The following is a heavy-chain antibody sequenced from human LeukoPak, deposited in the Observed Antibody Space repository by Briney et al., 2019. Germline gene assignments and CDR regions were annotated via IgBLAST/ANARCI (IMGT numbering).Heavy chain of an antibody. V-gene: IGHV3-30-3*01. D-gene: IGHD2-2*01. J-gene: IGHJ6*02. CDR3: ARVGDRSSTSCFNTYYYYAMDV. CDR2: VSYDGNNK. Sequence: GGSLRLSCAASGFTFSTYAMHWVRQAPGKGLEWVAVVSYDGNNKYYADFVKGRFTISRDNSKNTLYLQMNSLRAEDTAVYYCARVGDRSSTSCFNTYYYYAMDVWGQGTTVTVSS. CDR1: GFTFSTYA.